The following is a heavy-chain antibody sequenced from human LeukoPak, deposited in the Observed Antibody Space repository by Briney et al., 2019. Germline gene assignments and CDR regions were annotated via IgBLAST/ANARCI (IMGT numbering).Heavy chain of an antibody. CDR3: AGDLPVGGSYYLGY. D-gene: IGHD1-26*01. CDR2: ISYDGSNK. CDR1: GFTFSSYA. Sequence: PGGSLRLSCAASGFTFSSYAMHWVRQAPGKGLEWVAVISYDGSNKYYADSVKGRFTISRDNSKNTLYLQMNSLRAEDTAVYYCAGDLPVGGSYYLGYWGQGTLVTVSS. V-gene: IGHV3-30-3*01. J-gene: IGHJ4*02.